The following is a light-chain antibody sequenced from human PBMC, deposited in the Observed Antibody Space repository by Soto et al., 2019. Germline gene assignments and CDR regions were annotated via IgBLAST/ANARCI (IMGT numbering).Light chain of an antibody. CDR2: DNN. CDR3: GTWDSSLSAPV. Sequence: QSVLTQPPSVSAAPGQKVTISCSGSSSNIGSNYVSWYQQLPGAAPKLLIYDNNNRPSGIPVRFSGSKSGTSATLGITGLQTGDEADYYCGTWDSSLSAPVFGGGTQLTVL. J-gene: IGLJ7*01. V-gene: IGLV1-51*01. CDR1: SSNIGSNY.